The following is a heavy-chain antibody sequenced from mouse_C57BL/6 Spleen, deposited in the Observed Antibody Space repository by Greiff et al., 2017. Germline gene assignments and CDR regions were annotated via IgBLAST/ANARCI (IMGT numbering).Heavy chain of an antibody. V-gene: IGHV1-81*01. Sequence: QVHVKQSGAELARPGASVKLSCKASGYTFTSYGISWVKQRTGQGLEWIGEIYPRSGNTYYNEKFKGKATLTADKSSSTAYMELRSLTSEDSAVYYCARGGYGSSWYFGVWGTGTTVTVSS. CDR3: ARGGYGSSWYFGV. CDR1: GYTFTSYG. CDR2: IYPRSGNT. D-gene: IGHD1-1*01. J-gene: IGHJ1*03.